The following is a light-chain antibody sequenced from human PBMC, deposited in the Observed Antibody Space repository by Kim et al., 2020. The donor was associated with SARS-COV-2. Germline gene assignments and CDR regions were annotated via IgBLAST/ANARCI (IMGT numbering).Light chain of an antibody. CDR3: HQYNNWPRT. CDR2: GAS. J-gene: IGKJ1*01. V-gene: IGKV3D-15*01. Sequence: SPGERVTLSCRASQSVSSNNVAWYQQKPGQAPRLLIYGASSRATGIPDRFSGSGSGTEFTLTISSLQSEDFVVYYCHQYNNWPRTFGQGTKVDIK. CDR1: QSVSSN.